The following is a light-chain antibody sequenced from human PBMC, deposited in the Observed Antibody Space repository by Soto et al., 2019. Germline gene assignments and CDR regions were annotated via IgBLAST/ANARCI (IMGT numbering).Light chain of an antibody. V-gene: IGKV3-20*01. CDR3: QQYGTSIT. Sequence: EIVLTQSPGTLSLSPGERATLSCRASQSFSSSYLAWYQQKPGQAPRLLIYGASSRATGIPDRFSGSGSGTDFTLTISRLEPEDFAVYYCQQYGTSITFGQGT. J-gene: IGKJ5*01. CDR2: GAS. CDR1: QSFSSSY.